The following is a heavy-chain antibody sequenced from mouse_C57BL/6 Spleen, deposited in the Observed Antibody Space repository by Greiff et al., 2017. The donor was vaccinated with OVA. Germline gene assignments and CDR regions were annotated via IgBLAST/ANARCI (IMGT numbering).Heavy chain of an antibody. J-gene: IGHJ1*03. CDR1: GFTFNTYA. CDR3: VREGLWPWYFDV. CDR2: IRSKSSNYAT. V-gene: IGHV10-3*01. D-gene: IGHD1-1*02. Sequence: EVQRVESGGGLVQPKGSLKLSCAASGFTFNTYAMHWVRQAPGKGLEWVARIRSKSSNYATYYADSVKDRFTISRDDSQSMLYLQMNNLKTEDTAMYYCVREGLWPWYFDVWGTGTTVTVSS.